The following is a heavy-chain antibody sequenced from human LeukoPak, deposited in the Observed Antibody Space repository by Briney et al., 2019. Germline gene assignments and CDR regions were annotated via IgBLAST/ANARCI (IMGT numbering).Heavy chain of an antibody. CDR3: AKGYYDSSGYALYADAFDI. CDR2: IWYDGSNK. CDR1: GFTFSSYG. V-gene: IGHV3-33*06. J-gene: IGHJ3*02. D-gene: IGHD3-22*01. Sequence: PGGSLRLSCAASGFTFSSYGMHWVRQAPGKGLEWVAVIWYDGSNKYYADSVKGRFTVSGDNSKNTLYLQMNSLRAEDTAVYYCAKGYYDSSGYALYADAFDIWGQGTMVTLSS.